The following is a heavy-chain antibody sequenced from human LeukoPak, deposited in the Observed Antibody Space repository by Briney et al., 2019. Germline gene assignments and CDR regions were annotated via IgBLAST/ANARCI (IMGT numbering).Heavy chain of an antibody. J-gene: IGHJ3*02. D-gene: IGHD3-10*01. CDR2: ISGSGDDT. CDR1: GFTFTDSY. CDR3: ARGWAVGDDI. V-gene: IGHV3-11*06. Sequence: PGGSLRLSCAASGFTFTDSYMTWVRQAPGKGLEWLSYISGSGDDTNYADSVRGRFTISRDNAKNSLYLQMNSLRAEDTAVYYCARGWAVGDDIWGQGTMVTVSS.